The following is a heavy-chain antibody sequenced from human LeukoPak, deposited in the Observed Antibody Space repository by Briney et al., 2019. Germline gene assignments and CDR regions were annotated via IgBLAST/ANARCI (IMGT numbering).Heavy chain of an antibody. J-gene: IGHJ4*02. D-gene: IGHD3-10*01. CDR1: GFTFSSYS. CDR3: AKERGTVRGGLDY. Sequence: PGGSLRLSCAASGFTFSSYSMNWVRQAPGKGLEWVSYISSNSSTIYYADSVKGRFTISRDNAKNSLYLQMNSLRAEDTAVYYCAKERGTVRGGLDYWGQGTLVTVSS. V-gene: IGHV3-48*04. CDR2: ISSNSSTI.